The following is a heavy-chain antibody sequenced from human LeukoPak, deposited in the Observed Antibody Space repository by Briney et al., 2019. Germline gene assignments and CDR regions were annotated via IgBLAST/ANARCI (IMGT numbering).Heavy chain of an antibody. D-gene: IGHD2-21*01. J-gene: IGHJ4*02. Sequence: PSETLSLTCIVSGYSISGGKYWAWTGRPPGKGLEGIGSIYQSGSTYYTSSLKSRVTMSVDTSKNQFSLNLTSVTAADTAVYFCARGPGISGDHIYPDYWGQGTLVTVSS. CDR1: GYSISGGKY. V-gene: IGHV4-38-2*02. CDR3: ARGPGISGDHIYPDY. CDR2: IYQSGST.